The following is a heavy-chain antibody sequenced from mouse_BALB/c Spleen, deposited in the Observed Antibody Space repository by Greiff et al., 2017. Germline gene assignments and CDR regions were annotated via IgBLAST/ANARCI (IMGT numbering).Heavy chain of an antibody. CDR1: GFTFSSYT. D-gene: IGHD2-1*01. V-gene: IGHV5-6-4*01. CDR2: ISSGGSYT. Sequence: EVQRVESGGGLVKPGGSLKLSCAASGFTFSSYTMSWVRQTPEKRLEWVATISSGGSYTYYPDSVKGRFTISRDNAKNTLYLQMSSLKSEDTAMYYCTRDPAYGNPWYFDVWGAGTTVTVAS. J-gene: IGHJ1*01. CDR3: TRDPAYGNPWYFDV.